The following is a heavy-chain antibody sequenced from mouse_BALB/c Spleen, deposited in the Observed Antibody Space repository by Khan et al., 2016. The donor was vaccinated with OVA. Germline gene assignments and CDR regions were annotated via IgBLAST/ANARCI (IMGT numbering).Heavy chain of an antibody. J-gene: IGHJ3*01. D-gene: IGHD1-1*02. CDR2: ISTYYVDA. V-gene: IGHV1S137*01. CDR3: VRGGRFAY. Sequence: QVQLQQSGAELARPGVAVKISCKGSGYTFTDFAMHWVKRGHTKSLEWIGVISTYYVDADYNQKFKGKASMTVDKSSSTAYMELARLTSEDSAIYYCVRGGRFAYWGQGTLVTVSA. CDR1: GYTFTDFA.